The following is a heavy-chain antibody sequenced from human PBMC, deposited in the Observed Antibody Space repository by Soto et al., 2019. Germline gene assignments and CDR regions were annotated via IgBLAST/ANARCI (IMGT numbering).Heavy chain of an antibody. CDR1: GSTFSSYA. Sequence: ASVKASCKASGSTFSSYAISWVRQAPGQGLEWMGGIIPIFGTANYAQKFQGRVTITADESTSTAYMELSSLRSEDTAGYYCATYGSGSNYFRGNYYYYGMYVGS. D-gene: IGHD3-10*01. J-gene: IGHJ6*02. CDR3: ATYGSGSNYFRGNYYYYGMYV. CDR2: IIPIFGTA. V-gene: IGHV1-69*13.